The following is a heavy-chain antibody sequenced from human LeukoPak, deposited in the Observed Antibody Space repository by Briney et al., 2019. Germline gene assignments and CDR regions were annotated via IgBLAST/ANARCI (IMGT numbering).Heavy chain of an antibody. J-gene: IGHJ3*02. V-gene: IGHV1-8*01. CDR1: GYTFTSYD. D-gene: IGHD3-3*01. CDR2: MNPNSGNT. Sequence: ASVKVSCKASGYTFTSYDINWVRQATGQGLEWMGWMNPNSGNTGYAQKFQGRVTMTRNTSISTAYMELSSLRSEDTAVYYCASTRRITIFGVVIHKRWGAAFDIWGQGTMVTVSS. CDR3: ASTRRITIFGVVIHKRWGAAFDI.